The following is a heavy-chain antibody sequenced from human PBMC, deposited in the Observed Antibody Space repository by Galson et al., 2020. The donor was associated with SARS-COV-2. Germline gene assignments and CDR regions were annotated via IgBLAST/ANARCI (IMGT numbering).Heavy chain of an antibody. CDR2: IDWADDK. V-gene: IGHV2-70*17. D-gene: IGHD6-13*01. J-gene: IGHJ2*01. CDR1: GFSLSTSGMC. CDR3: ARIRPKAVGTTYWYVDL. Sequence: ESGPTLVKPTQTLTLTCTFSGFSLSTSGMCVSWIRQPPGKALEWLARIDWADDKFYSTSLKTRLTISNDTSKNQVVLTMTNMDPVDTATYYCARIRPKAVGTTYWYVDLWGRGTLVTVFS.